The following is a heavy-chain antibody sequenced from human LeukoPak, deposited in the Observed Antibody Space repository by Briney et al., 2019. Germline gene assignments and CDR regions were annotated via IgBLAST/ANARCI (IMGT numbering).Heavy chain of an antibody. V-gene: IGHV3-7*01. CDR1: GFSFSDFW. Sequence: PGGSLRLSCAASGFSFSDFWMGWVRQAPGKGLEWVANINQDGSENYYVDSVKGRFTISRDNAKKSLYLRMNSLRAEDTAVYYCTKGRSNHYWGQGTLVTVST. D-gene: IGHD3-10*01. CDR2: INQDGSEN. CDR3: TKGRSNHY. J-gene: IGHJ4*02.